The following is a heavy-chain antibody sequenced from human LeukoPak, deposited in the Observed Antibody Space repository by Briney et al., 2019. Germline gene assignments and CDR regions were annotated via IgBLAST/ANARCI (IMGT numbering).Heavy chain of an antibody. CDR3: AKGHYDSGTYLRCFDP. CDR1: GFTFDDYA. V-gene: IGHV3-23*01. D-gene: IGHD3-10*01. Sequence: PGGSLRLSCAASGFTFDDYAMNWVRQAPGKGLEWVSTVSGSGSSTNHADSVKGRFTISRDNSKNTLYLQMNSLRAEDTAVYYCAKGHYDSGTYLRCFDPWGQGTLVTVSS. J-gene: IGHJ5*02. CDR2: VSGSGSST.